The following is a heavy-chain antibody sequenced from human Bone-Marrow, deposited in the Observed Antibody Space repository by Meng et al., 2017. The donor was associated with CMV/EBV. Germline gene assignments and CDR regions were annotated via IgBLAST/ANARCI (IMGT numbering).Heavy chain of an antibody. V-gene: IGHV1-69*05. D-gene: IGHD3-16*01. J-gene: IGHJ6*02. Sequence: SVKVSCKASGGTFSSYAISWVRQAPGQGLEWMGGIIPIFGTANYAQKFQGRVTITTDESTSTAYMELSSLRSEDTAVYYCASSIMITFGGVYYYYGMDVWGQGTTVTVSS. CDR1: GGTFSSYA. CDR3: ASSIMITFGGVYYYYGMDV. CDR2: IIPIFGTA.